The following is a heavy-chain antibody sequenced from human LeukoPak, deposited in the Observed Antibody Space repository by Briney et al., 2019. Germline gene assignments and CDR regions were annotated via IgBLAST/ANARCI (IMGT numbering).Heavy chain of an antibody. Sequence: GGSLRLSCAASGFTFSSYAMHWVRQAPGKGLEWVAVISYDGSNKYYADSVKGRFTISRDNSKNTLYLQMNSLRAEDTAVYYCARARRWLQLLDYWGQGTLVTVPS. CDR3: ARARRWLQLLDY. J-gene: IGHJ4*02. CDR2: ISYDGSNK. V-gene: IGHV3-30-3*01. CDR1: GFTFSSYA. D-gene: IGHD5-24*01.